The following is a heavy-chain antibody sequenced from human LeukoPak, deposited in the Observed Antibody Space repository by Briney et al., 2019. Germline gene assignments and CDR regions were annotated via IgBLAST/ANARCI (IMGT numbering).Heavy chain of an antibody. CDR1: GYTFTGYY. CDR3: ARGYSSGWRPHDY. V-gene: IGHV1-2*02. CDR2: VNPNSGGT. Sequence: ASVKVSCKASGYTFTGYYMHWVRQAPGQALEWMGWVNPNSGGTNYAQKFQGRVTMTRDTSISTAYMELSRLGSDDTAVYYCARGYSSGWRPHDYWGQGTLVTVSS. D-gene: IGHD6-19*01. J-gene: IGHJ4*02.